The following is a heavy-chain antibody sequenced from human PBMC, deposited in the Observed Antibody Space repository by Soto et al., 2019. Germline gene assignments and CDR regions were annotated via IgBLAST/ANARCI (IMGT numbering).Heavy chain of an antibody. CDR1: GFTFSSYS. CDR2: ISSSSSTI. J-gene: IGHJ3*02. Sequence: PGGSLRLSCAASGFTFSSYSMNWVRQAPGKGLEWVSYISSSSSTIYYADSVKGRFTISRDNAKNSLYLQMNSLRAEDTAVYYCARERQQLVYDAFDIWGQGTMVTVSS. D-gene: IGHD6-13*01. CDR3: ARERQQLVYDAFDI. V-gene: IGHV3-48*01.